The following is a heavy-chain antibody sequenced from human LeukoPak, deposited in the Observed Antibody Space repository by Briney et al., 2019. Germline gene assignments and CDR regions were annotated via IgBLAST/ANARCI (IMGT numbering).Heavy chain of an antibody. D-gene: IGHD3-10*01. V-gene: IGHV3-30*19. J-gene: IGHJ4*02. CDR3: ARVPNSGHSDY. CDR1: GFTFSSYG. Sequence: GGSLRLSCAASGFTFSSYGMHWVRQAPGEGLGWVAVISADASKKYYVDSVKGRFTVSRDDPKNTLYLQMDSLRREDTAVYYCARVPNSGHSDYWGQGTLVTVSS. CDR2: ISADASKK.